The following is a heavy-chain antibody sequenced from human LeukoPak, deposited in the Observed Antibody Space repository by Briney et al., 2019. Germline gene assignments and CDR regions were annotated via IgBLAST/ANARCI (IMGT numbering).Heavy chain of an antibody. CDR1: GFTFSNYA. J-gene: IGHJ4*02. CDR3: AKGSDVLRFLEWSYYFDY. V-gene: IGHV3-23*01. Sequence: PGRSLRLSCAASGFTFSNYAMSWVRQAPGKGLEWVSAISGSGDSTFYTDSVKGRFTISRDNSKNTLYLQMNSLRAEDTAVYYCAKGSDVLRFLEWSYYFDYWGQGTLVTVSS. CDR2: ISGSGDST. D-gene: IGHD3-3*01.